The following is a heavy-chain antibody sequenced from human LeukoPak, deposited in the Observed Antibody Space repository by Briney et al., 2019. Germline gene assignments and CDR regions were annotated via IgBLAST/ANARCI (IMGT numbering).Heavy chain of an antibody. Sequence: SETLSLTCAVSGGSISSGSYYWSWIRQPAGKGLEWIGRIYTSGSTNYNPSLKSRVTISVDTSKNQFSLKLSSVTAADTAVYYCARVTTRNWFDPWGQGTLVTVSS. CDR1: GGSISSGSYY. J-gene: IGHJ5*02. V-gene: IGHV4-61*02. CDR3: ARVTTRNWFDP. CDR2: IYTSGST. D-gene: IGHD3-22*01.